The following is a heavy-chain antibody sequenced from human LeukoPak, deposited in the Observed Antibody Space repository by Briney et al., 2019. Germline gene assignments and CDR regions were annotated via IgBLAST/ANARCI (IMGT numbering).Heavy chain of an antibody. CDR1: GYTFTSHG. Sequence: ASVKVSCKASGYTFTSHGFSWVRQAPGQGLEWMGWIRSSNGQTEYSEKLQGRVTMTTDTSTHTAYMELRSLTFDDTPIYYCARDIAVSQFDYWGQGTLVTVSS. V-gene: IGHV1-18*01. CDR2: IRSSNGQT. J-gene: IGHJ4*02. CDR3: ARDIAVSQFDY. D-gene: IGHD1-14*01.